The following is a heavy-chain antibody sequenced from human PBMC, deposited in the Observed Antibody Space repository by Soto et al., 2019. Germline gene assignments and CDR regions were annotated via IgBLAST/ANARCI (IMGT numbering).Heavy chain of an antibody. CDR1: GGSFSGYY. CDR2: INHSGST. J-gene: IGHJ6*02. V-gene: IGHV4-34*01. Sequence: QVQLQQWGAGLLKPSETLSLTCAVYGGSFSGYYWSWIRQPPGKGLEWIGEINHSGSTNYNPSLKRRVTISVDTSKNQFSLKLSSVTAADTAVYYCARLKWLPPYYYYGMDVWGQGTTVTVSS. D-gene: IGHD3-22*01. CDR3: ARLKWLPPYYYYGMDV.